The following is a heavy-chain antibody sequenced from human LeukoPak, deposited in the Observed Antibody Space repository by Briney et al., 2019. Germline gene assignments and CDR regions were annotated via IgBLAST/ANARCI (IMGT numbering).Heavy chain of an antibody. D-gene: IGHD6-19*01. CDR3: ASLYSSGWFDFDY. J-gene: IGHJ4*02. CDR1: GGSFSGYY. Sequence: PSETLSLTCAVYGGSFSGYYWSWIRQPPGKGLEWIGEINHSGSTNYNPSLESRVTISVDTSKNQFSLKLSSVTAADTAVYYCASLYSSGWFDFDYWGQGTLVTVSS. V-gene: IGHV4-34*01. CDR2: INHSGST.